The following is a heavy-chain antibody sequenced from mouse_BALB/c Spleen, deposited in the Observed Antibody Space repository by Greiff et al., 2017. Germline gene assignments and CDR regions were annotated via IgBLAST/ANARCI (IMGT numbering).Heavy chain of an antibody. J-gene: IGHJ4*01. Sequence: QVQLQQPGAELVKPGASVKLSCKASGYTFTSYWMHWVKQRPGQGLEWIGEINPSNGRTNYNEKFKSKATLTVDKSSSTAYMQLSSLTSEDSAVYDCARSFDDEYAMDYWGQGTSVTVSS. CDR2: INPSNGRT. D-gene: IGHD2-3*01. CDR3: ARSFDDEYAMDY. V-gene: IGHV1S81*02. CDR1: GYTFTSYW.